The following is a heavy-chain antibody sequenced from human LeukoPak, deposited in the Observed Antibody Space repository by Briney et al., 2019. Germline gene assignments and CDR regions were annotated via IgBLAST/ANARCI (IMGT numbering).Heavy chain of an antibody. CDR1: GESLSSYY. V-gene: IGHV4-34*01. CDR2: IYYSGST. J-gene: IGHJ4*02. Sequence: SETLSLTCAVYGESLSSYYWTWIRQPPGKGLEWIGNIYYSGSTYYNPSLKSRVTISVDTSKNQLSLKLSSVTAADTAVYYCARLVGSNWYHEVLLARDSWGQGTLVTVSS. CDR3: ARLVGSNWYHEVLLARDS. D-gene: IGHD6-13*01.